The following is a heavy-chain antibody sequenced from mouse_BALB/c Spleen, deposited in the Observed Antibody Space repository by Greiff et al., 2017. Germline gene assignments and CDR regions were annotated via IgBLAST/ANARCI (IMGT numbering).Heavy chain of an antibody. CDR3: ARGRGSSWYFDV. CDR2: ISSGGST. CDR1: GFTFSSYA. Sequence: DVMLVESGGGLVKPGGSLKLSCAASGFTFSSYAMSWVRQTPEKRLEWVASISSGGSTYYPDSVKGRFTISRDNARNILYLQMSSLRSEDTAMYYCARGRGSSWYFDVGGAGTTVIVSS. D-gene: IGHD1-1*01. V-gene: IGHV5-6-5*01. J-gene: IGHJ1*01.